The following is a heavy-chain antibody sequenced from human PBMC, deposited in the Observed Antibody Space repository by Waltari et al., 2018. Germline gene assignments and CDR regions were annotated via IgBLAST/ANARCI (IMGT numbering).Heavy chain of an antibody. CDR3: ARLGGMGAFDI. V-gene: IGHV4-38-2*01. Sequence: QVQLQESGPGLVKPSETLSLACAVSGYSISSGYYWGWIRQPPGKGLEWIGSIYHSGSTYYNPSLKSRVTISVDTSKNQFSLKLSSVTAADTAVYYCARLGGMGAFDIWGQGTMVTVSS. CDR2: IYHSGST. CDR1: GYSISSGYY. D-gene: IGHD2-15*01. J-gene: IGHJ3*02.